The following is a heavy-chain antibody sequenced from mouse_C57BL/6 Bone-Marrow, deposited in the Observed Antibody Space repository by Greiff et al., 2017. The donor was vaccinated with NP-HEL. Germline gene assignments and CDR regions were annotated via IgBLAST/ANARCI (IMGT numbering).Heavy chain of an antibody. Sequence: EVHLVESGGGLVQPGGSLKLSCAASGFTFSDYYMYWVRQTPEKRLEWVAYISNGGGSTYYPDTVKGRFTISRDNAKNTLYLQMSRMKSEDTAMYYCARQKGSYYYGSSYAMDYWGQGTSVTVSS. CDR1: GFTFSDYY. V-gene: IGHV5-12*01. CDR2: ISNGGGST. D-gene: IGHD1-1*01. CDR3: ARQKGSYYYGSSYAMDY. J-gene: IGHJ4*01.